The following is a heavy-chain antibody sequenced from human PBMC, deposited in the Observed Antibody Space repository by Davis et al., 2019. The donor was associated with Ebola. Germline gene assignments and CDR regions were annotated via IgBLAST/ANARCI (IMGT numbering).Heavy chain of an antibody. Sequence: GGSLRLSCTDSVITFSSYAMTWVRQAPGKGLEWVSAISGSGGSTYYADSVKGRFTISRDNSKKTLYLQMSSLRADDTAVYFCAKDQYNWNDGGFDHWGQGTLVTVSS. CDR2: ISGSGGST. V-gene: IGHV3-23*01. D-gene: IGHD1-20*01. J-gene: IGHJ4*02. CDR3: AKDQYNWNDGGFDH. CDR1: VITFSSYA.